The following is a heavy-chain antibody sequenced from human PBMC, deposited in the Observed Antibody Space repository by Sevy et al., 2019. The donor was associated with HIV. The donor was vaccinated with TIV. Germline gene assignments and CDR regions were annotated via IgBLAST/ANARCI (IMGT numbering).Heavy chain of an antibody. V-gene: IGHV3-73*01. CDR2: IRSKANSYAT. Sequence: GGSLRLSCAASGFTFSGSAMHWVRQASGKGLEWVGRIRSKANSYATAYAASVKGRFTISTDDSKNTAYLQMNSLKTEDTAVYYCTRHGRYFDWTFDYWGQGTLVTVSS. CDR3: TRHGRYFDWTFDY. J-gene: IGHJ4*02. D-gene: IGHD3-9*01. CDR1: GFTFSGSA.